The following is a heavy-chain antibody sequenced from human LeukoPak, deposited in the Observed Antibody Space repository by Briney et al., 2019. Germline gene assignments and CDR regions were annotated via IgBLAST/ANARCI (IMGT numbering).Heavy chain of an antibody. CDR1: GFTFSGSA. D-gene: IGHD5-24*01. CDR3: TRDILDGYNVDY. J-gene: IGHJ4*02. CDR2: IRSSANSYAT. V-gene: IGHV3-73*01. Sequence: GGSLRLSCAASGFTFSGSAMHWVRQASGKGLEWVGRIRSSANSYATAYAASVKGRFTISRDDSKNTAYLQMNSLTTEDTAVYYCTRDILDGYNVDYWGQETLVTVSS.